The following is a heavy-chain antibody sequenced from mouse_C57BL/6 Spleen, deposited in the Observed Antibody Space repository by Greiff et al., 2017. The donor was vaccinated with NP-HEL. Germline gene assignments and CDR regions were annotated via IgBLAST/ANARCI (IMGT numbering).Heavy chain of an antibody. J-gene: IGHJ2*01. Sequence: VQLQQSGPVLVKPGASVKMSCKASGYTFTDYYMNWVKQSHGKSLEWIGVINPYNGGTSYNQKFKGKATLTVDKSSSTAYMELNSLTSEDSAVYYCATGASSGLRYYFDYWGQGTTLTVSS. D-gene: IGHD3-2*02. V-gene: IGHV1-19*01. CDR3: ATGASSGLRYYFDY. CDR1: GYTFTDYY. CDR2: INPYNGGT.